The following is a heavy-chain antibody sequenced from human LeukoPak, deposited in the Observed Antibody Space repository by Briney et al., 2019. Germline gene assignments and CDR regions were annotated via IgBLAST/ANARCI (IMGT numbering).Heavy chain of an antibody. CDR2: IYYSGST. CDR3: ARAVAGVASPPYYYYYYYMDV. J-gene: IGHJ6*03. Sequence: PSETLSLTCTVSGGSISSYYWSWIRQPPGKGLEWIGYIYYSGSTNYNPSLKSRVTISVDTSKNQFSLKLSSVTAADTAVYYCARAVAGVASPPYYYYYYYMDVWGKGTTVTVSS. CDR1: GGSISSYY. V-gene: IGHV4-59*01. D-gene: IGHD6-19*01.